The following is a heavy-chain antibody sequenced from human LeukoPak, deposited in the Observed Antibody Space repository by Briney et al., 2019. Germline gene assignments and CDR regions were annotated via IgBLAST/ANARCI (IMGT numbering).Heavy chain of an antibody. Sequence: GGSLRLSCAASGFTVSSNYMSWVREAPGKGLEWVSVIYSGGSTYYADSVKARFTITRDNSQNTLYLQMNSLRADDTGVYYCAKDFSITMIVVVTADYWGQGTLVTVSS. CDR1: GFTVSSNY. J-gene: IGHJ4*02. D-gene: IGHD3-22*01. CDR3: AKDFSITMIVVVTADY. CDR2: IYSGGST. V-gene: IGHV3-66*01.